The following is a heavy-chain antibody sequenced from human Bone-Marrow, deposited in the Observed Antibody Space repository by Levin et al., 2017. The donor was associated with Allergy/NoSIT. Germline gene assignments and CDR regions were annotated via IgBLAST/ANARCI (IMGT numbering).Heavy chain of an antibody. CDR3: ARYWICSPSCFPDYFDY. CDR2: IRQDGGEK. CDR1: GFSFSNSW. Sequence: PGGSLRLSCVASGFSFSNSWMSWVRLTPGKGLEWVGNIRQDGGEKNYVDSVKGRFTISRDNAKNSLYLQMNSLRAEDTGVYYCARYWICSPSCFPDYFDYWGQGTQVTVSS. J-gene: IGHJ4*02. D-gene: IGHD2-2*01. V-gene: IGHV3-7*01.